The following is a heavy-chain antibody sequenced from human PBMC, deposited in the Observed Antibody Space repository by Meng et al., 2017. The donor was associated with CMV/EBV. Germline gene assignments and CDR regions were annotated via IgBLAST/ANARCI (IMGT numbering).Heavy chain of an antibody. CDR2: IKQDGSDK. Sequence: GESLKISCAASGFTFSDYYMSWIRQAPGKGLEWLANIKQDGSDKYYVDSVKGRFTISRDNPKNSLFLQMNSLRAEDTAVYYCAKSYYDFWSGTLGYWGQGTLVTVS. V-gene: IGHV3-7*03. D-gene: IGHD3-3*01. CDR1: GFTFSDYY. J-gene: IGHJ4*02. CDR3: AKSYYDFWSGTLGY.